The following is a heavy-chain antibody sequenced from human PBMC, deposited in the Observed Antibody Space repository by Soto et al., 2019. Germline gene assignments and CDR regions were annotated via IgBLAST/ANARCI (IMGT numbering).Heavy chain of an antibody. CDR2: ISAYNGNR. V-gene: IGHV1-18*01. Sequence: ASVKVSCKASGYTFTNSIITWVLQAPGQGLEWMGWISAYNGNRQYAQKLQGRVTMTTESSTSTAYMELRSLTSDDTALYFCARNHDFWVGRGGGMDVWGQGTTVTVSS. CDR1: GYTFTNSI. CDR3: ARNHDFWVGRGGGMDV. J-gene: IGHJ6*02. D-gene: IGHD3-3*01.